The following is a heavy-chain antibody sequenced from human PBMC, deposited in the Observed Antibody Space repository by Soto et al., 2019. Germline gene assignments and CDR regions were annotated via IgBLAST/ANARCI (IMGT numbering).Heavy chain of an antibody. CDR3: ARFGVVAATAYYYYYGMDV. V-gene: IGHV4-31*03. CDR2: IYYSGST. CDR1: GGSISSGGYY. D-gene: IGHD2-15*01. Sequence: QVQLQESGPGLVKPSQTLSLTCTVSGGSISSGGYYWSWIRQHPGKGLEWIGYIYYSGSTYYNPSLKRRVTISVDTSKNQFSLKLSSVTAADTAVYYCARFGVVAATAYYYYYGMDVWGQGTTVTVSS. J-gene: IGHJ6*02.